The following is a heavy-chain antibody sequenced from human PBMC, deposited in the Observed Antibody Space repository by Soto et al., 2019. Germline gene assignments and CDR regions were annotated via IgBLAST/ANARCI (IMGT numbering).Heavy chain of an antibody. CDR3: AKHSSGYYYGNWFDP. CDR2: IDPSDSYT. Sequence: PGESLKISCKGSGYSFTSYWISWVRQMPGKGLEWMGRIDPSDSYTNYSPSFQGHVTISADKSISTAYLQWSSLEASDTAMYYCAKHSSGYYYGNWFDPWGQGTLVTVSS. V-gene: IGHV5-10-1*01. D-gene: IGHD3-22*01. J-gene: IGHJ5*02. CDR1: GYSFTSYW.